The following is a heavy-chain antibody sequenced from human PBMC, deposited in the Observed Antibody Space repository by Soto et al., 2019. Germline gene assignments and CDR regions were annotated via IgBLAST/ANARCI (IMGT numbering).Heavy chain of an antibody. J-gene: IGHJ4*02. V-gene: IGHV4-59*01. D-gene: IGHD6-13*01. CDR1: GGSISSNY. CDR3: ARYRREAVAGYTLDN. Sequence: SETLSLTCTVSGGSISSNYWTWIRQPPGKGLEWIGYVYNSGSTNYDPSLKSRVTISEDTSKSQFSLKVNSMTAADTAVYYCARYRREAVAGYTLDNWGQGILVTVSS. CDR2: VYNSGST.